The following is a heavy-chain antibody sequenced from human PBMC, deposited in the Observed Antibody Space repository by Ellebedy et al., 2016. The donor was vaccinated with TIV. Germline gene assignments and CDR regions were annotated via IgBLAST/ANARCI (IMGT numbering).Heavy chain of an antibody. CDR3: ARDWSGVGFCSSTSCL. CDR1: GFTFSSYA. V-gene: IGHV3-30*04. D-gene: IGHD2-2*01. CDR2: ISYDGTEE. Sequence: PGGSLRLSCAASGFTFSSYAMHWVRQAPGKGLEWVAVISYDGTEEYNADSVKGRFTLSRDNSKKTLFLQMNSLRPEDTAVYYCARDWSGVGFCSSTSCLWGQGNLVIVSS. J-gene: IGHJ4*02.